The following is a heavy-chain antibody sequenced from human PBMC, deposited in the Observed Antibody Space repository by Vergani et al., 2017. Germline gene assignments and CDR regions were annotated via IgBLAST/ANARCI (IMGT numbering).Heavy chain of an antibody. CDR1: GSTFDDYA. V-gene: IGHV3-9*01. Sequence: EVQLVESGGGLVQLGRSLRLSCAAPGSTFDDYAMNWVRQAPGKGLEWVSGISWNSGGIGYAASVKGRFTISSDNAKNSLYLQMNSLTTGDTAVYYCARVFRGSYDGKFDPWGQGTLVTVSS. CDR3: ARVFRGSYDGKFDP. J-gene: IGHJ5*02. D-gene: IGHD3-10*01. CDR2: ISWNSGGI.